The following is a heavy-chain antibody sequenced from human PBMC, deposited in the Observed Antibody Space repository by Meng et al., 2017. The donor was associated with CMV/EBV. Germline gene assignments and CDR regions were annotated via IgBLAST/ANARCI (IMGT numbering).Heavy chain of an antibody. CDR3: ARGLEWLLLGIFDY. V-gene: IGHV3-7*04. CDR2: IKQDGSEK. J-gene: IGHJ4*02. CDR1: GFTFSSYW. D-gene: IGHD3-3*01. Sequence: LSLTCAASGFTFSSYWMSWVRQAPGKGLEWVANIKQDGSEKYYVDSVKGRFTISRDNAKNSLYLQMNSLRAEDTAVYYCARGLEWLLLGIFDYWGQGTLVTVSS.